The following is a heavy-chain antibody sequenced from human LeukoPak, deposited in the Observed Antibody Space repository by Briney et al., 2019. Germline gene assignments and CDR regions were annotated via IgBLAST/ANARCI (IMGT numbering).Heavy chain of an antibody. D-gene: IGHD6-13*01. CDR3: ARAGQQLVKKDWFDP. Sequence: SETLSLTCTVSGGSIGSYYWSWIRQPAGKGLEWIGRIYTSGSTNYNPSLKSRVTMSVDTSKNQFSLKLSSVTAADTAVYYCARAGQQLVKKDWFDPWGQGTLVTVSS. V-gene: IGHV4-4*07. CDR1: GGSIGSYY. CDR2: IYTSGST. J-gene: IGHJ5*02.